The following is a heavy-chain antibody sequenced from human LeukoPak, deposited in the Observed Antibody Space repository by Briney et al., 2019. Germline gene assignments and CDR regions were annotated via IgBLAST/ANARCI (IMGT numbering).Heavy chain of an antibody. D-gene: IGHD5-24*01. CDR1: GFTFSTYS. J-gene: IGHJ4*02. CDR2: ISSSSSTI. V-gene: IGHV3-48*01. CDR3: AKSDGFDY. Sequence: GGSLRLSCAASGFTFSTYSMSWVRQAPGKGLEWVSYISSSSSTIYYADSVKGRFTISRDNAKNSLFLQMNSLRAEDTAMYYCAKSDGFDYWGQGTLVTVSS.